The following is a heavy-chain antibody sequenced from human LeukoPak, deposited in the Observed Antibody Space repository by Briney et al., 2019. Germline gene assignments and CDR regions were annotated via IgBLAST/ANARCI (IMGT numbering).Heavy chain of an antibody. CDR1: GFTFTNHA. Sequence: GGSLRLSCAASGFTFTNHAMQWVRQAPGKGLEYVSAISGNGGSTYYANSVNGRFTISRDNSKNTVYLQMDSLRAEDMAVYYCARAGVIRYVAWLINYYMDVWGKGTTVTVSS. CDR2: ISGNGGST. D-gene: IGHD3-9*01. CDR3: ARAGVIRYVAWLINYYMDV. J-gene: IGHJ6*03. V-gene: IGHV3-64*01.